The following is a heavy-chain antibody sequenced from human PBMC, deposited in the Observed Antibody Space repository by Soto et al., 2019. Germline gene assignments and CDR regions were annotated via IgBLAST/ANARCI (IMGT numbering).Heavy chain of an antibody. CDR3: ARDDVLCDGGRCYGVPVDV. J-gene: IGHJ6*04. CDR2: IQSGGPT. Sequence: EVHLVESGGGLVQPGGSPRLSCAASGFTVSSKYMSWVRQAPGKGLEWVSLIQSGGPTYYADSVKGRFTISRDTSENTLHLQMDSLRAEDTAVYYWARDDVLCDGGRCYGVPVDVWGKGTTVTVSS. CDR1: GFTVSSKY. V-gene: IGHV3-66*01. D-gene: IGHD2-15*01.